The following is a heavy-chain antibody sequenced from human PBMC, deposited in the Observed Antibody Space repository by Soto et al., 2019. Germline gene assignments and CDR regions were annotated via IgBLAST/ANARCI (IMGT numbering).Heavy chain of an antibody. CDR1: GGSISSSSYY. V-gene: IGHV4-39*01. D-gene: IGHD3-3*01. J-gene: IGHJ3*02. Sequence: PSETLSLTCTVSGGSISSSSYYWGWIRQPPGKGLEWIGCIYYSGSTYYNPSLKSRVTISVDTSKNQFSLKLSSVTAADTAVYYCARLYQAYYDFWSGYSDPAHAFDIWGQGTMVTVSS. CDR2: IYYSGST. CDR3: ARLYQAYYDFWSGYSDPAHAFDI.